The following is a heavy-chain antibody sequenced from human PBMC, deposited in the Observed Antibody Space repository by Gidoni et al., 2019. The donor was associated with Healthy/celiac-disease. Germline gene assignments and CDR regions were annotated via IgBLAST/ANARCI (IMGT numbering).Heavy chain of an antibody. D-gene: IGHD4-17*01. CDR1: GYTFTSYG. Sequence: QVPLVQSGAEVKKPGASARVSCQASGYTFTSYGISWVRQAPGKGLEWMGWISAYNGNTNYAQKLQGRVTMTTDTSTSTAYMELRSLRSDDTAVYYCARDSEIHDYGARGFDPWGQGTLVTVSS. CDR2: ISAYNGNT. V-gene: IGHV1-18*04. J-gene: IGHJ5*02. CDR3: ARDSEIHDYGARGFDP.